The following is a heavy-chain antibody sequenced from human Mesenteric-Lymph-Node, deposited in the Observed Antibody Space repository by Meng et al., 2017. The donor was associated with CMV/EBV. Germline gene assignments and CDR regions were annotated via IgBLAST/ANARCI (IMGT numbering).Heavy chain of an antibody. CDR1: GYSFTGFY. Sequence: ASVKVSCKTSGYSFTGFYVHWVRQAPGQGLEWMGWVNPNSGTTNYAQNFQGRVTMTRETSISTAYMELSRLTSDDTAVYYCAKDLADGYTCGVWGQGTLVTVSS. J-gene: IGHJ4*02. V-gene: IGHV1-2*02. D-gene: IGHD5-24*01. CDR2: VNPNSGTT. CDR3: AKDLADGYTCGV.